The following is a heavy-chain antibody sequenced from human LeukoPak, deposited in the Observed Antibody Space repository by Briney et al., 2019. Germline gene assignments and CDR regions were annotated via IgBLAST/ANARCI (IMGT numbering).Heavy chain of an antibody. CDR3: ARDRTTGTRGVFDY. CDR1: GFTVSSNY. Sequence: PGGSLRLSCSASGFTVSSNYMSWVRQAPGKGLEWVSVIYSGGSTYYADSVKGRFTISRDNSKNTLYLQMNSLRAEDTAVYYCARDRTTGTRGVFDYWGQGTLVTVSS. J-gene: IGHJ4*02. D-gene: IGHD1-1*01. CDR2: IYSGGST. V-gene: IGHV3-66*01.